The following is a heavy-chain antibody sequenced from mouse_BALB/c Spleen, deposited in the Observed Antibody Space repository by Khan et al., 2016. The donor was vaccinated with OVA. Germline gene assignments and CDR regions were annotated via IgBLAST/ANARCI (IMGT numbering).Heavy chain of an antibody. J-gene: IGHJ2*01. CDR3: ARHGGIYDGSLDY. Sequence: EVELVESGGGLVKPGGSLKLSCAASGFTFNNYAMSWVRQTPEKRLEWVATVSRGGSYTYYPDSVKGRFTISRDNAKNTLYLQMSSLRSEATAMYYCARHGGIYDGSLDYWGQGTTLTVSS. CDR2: VSRGGSYT. V-gene: IGHV5-9-3*01. CDR1: GFTFNNYA. D-gene: IGHD2-3*01.